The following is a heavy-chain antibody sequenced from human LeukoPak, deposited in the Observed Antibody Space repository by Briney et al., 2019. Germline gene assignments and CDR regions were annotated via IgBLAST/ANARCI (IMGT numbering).Heavy chain of an antibody. D-gene: IGHD2-2*01. Sequence: ASVKVSCKASGYTFTGYYMHWVRQAPGQGLEWMGRINPNSGGTNYAQKFQGRVTMTRDTSIITAYMELSRLRSDDTAVYYCARDGDCSSTSCYPYDYWGQGTLVTVSS. CDR3: ARDGDCSSTSCYPYDY. CDR1: GYTFTGYY. V-gene: IGHV1-2*06. J-gene: IGHJ4*02. CDR2: INPNSGGT.